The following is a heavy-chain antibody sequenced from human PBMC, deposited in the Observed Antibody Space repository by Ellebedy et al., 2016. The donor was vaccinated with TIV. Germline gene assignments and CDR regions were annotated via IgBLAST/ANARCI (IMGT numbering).Heavy chain of an antibody. CDR3: ARTRDY. V-gene: IGHV3-30*03. CDR2: ISYDGSNK. J-gene: IGHJ4*02. Sequence: GGSLRLSXAASGFTFSSYGMHWVRQAPGKGLEWVAVISYDGSNKYYADSVKGRFTISRDNSKNTLYLQMNSLRAEDTAVYYCARTRDYWGQGTLVTVSS. CDR1: GFTFSSYG.